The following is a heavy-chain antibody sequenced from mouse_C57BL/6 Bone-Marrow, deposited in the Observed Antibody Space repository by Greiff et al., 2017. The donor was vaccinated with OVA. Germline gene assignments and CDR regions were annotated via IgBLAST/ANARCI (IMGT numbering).Heavy chain of an antibody. J-gene: IGHJ2*01. CDR1: GYTFTSYW. Sequence: VQLHQSGAELVKPGASVKLSCKASGYTFTSYWMHWVKQRPGQGLEWIGMIHPNSGSTNYNEKFKSKATLTVDKSSNTAYMQLSSLTSEDSAVCYCAIPYDYGSSYGWYFDYWGQGTTLTVSS. CDR3: AIPYDYGSSYGWYFDY. D-gene: IGHD1-1*01. V-gene: IGHV1-64*01. CDR2: IHPNSGST.